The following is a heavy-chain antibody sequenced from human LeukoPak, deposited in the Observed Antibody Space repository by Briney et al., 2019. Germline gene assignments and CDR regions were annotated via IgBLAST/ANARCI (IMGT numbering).Heavy chain of an antibody. Sequence: SETLSLTCTVSGGSISSSSYYWGWIRQPPGKGVEGIGTIYYSGSTYYNPSLKSRVTISVDTSKTQYSMRLSSVTAADTAVYYCATQSGYSSGWPYYYFDYWGQGTLVTVSS. CDR3: ATQSGYSSGWPYYYFDY. CDR1: GGSISSSSYY. V-gene: IGHV4-39*01. J-gene: IGHJ4*02. D-gene: IGHD6-19*01. CDR2: IYYSGST.